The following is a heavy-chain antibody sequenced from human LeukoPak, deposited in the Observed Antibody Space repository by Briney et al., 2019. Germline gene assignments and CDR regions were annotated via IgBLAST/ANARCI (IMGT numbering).Heavy chain of an antibody. CDR1: GGSFSGYY. D-gene: IGHD6-13*01. CDR3: ARGLGIAAAFPPERYGMDV. CDR2: INHSGST. V-gene: IGHV4-34*01. Sequence: SETLSLTCAVSGGSFSGYYWSWIRQPPGKGLEWIGEINHSGSTNYNPSLKSRVTISVDTSKNQFSLKLSSVTAADTAVYYCARGLGIAAAFPPERYGMDVWGQGTTVTVSS. J-gene: IGHJ6*02.